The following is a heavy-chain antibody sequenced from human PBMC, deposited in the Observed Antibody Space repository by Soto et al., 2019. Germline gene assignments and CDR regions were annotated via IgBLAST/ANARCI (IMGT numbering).Heavy chain of an antibody. V-gene: IGHV6-1*01. CDR2: TYYRSKWYN. Sequence: SQTLSLTCAISWDSVSSNSAAWNWIRQSPSRGLEWLGRTYYRSKWYNDYAVSVKSRITINPDTSKNQFSLQLNSVTPEDTAVYYCARDPIPRIAARPHAFDIWGQGTMVTVS. D-gene: IGHD6-6*01. J-gene: IGHJ3*02. CDR3: ARDPIPRIAARPHAFDI. CDR1: WDSVSSNSAA.